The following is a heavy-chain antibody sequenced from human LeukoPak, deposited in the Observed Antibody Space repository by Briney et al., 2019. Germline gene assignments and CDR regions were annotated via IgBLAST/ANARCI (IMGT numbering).Heavy chain of an antibody. Sequence: GGSLRLSCAASGFAFSDFSMNWVRQAPGKGLEWVANIRGSGSGMGRGNYYADSVQGRFTISRDNAKNSLYLQMNSLRAEDTAFCYCARDDNWGFDYWGQGALVTVSS. CDR3: ARDDNWGFDY. CDR2: IRGSGSGM. D-gene: IGHD7-27*01. J-gene: IGHJ4*02. CDR1: GFAFSDFS. V-gene: IGHV3-21*05.